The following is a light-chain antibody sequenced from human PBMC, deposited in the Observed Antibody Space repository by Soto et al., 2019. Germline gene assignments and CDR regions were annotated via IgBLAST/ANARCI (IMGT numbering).Light chain of an antibody. J-gene: IGKJ4*01. CDR1: QSISSR. CDR3: QQSNDYPLT. V-gene: IGKV1-5*01. CDR2: DAS. Sequence: DIQMTQSPSTLSTSVGDRVTITCRASQSISSRVAWYQQKPGQAPKLLIYDASSLQSGVPSRFSGSGSGTEFTLTISSLQPDDLATYYCQQSNDYPLTFGGGTQVEIK.